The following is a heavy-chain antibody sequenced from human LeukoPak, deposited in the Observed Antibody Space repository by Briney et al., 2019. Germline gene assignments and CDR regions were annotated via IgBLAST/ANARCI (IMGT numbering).Heavy chain of an antibody. CDR1: GFTFSSYA. Sequence: PGGSLRLSCAASGFTFSSYAMSWVRQAPGKGLEWVGFIRSKAYGGTTEYAASVKGRFTISRDDSKSIAYLQMNSLKTEDTAVYYCTSPGPFDYWGQGTLVTVSS. V-gene: IGHV3-49*04. J-gene: IGHJ4*02. CDR3: TSPGPFDY. CDR2: IRSKAYGGTT.